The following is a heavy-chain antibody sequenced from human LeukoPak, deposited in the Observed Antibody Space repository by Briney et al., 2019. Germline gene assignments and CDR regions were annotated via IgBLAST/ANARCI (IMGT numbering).Heavy chain of an antibody. CDR2: IYYSGST. Sequence: PSETLSLTCTVSGGSISSSSYYWGWIRQPPGKGLEWIGSIYYSGSTYYNPSLKSRVTISVDTSKNQFSLKLSSVTAADTAVYYCAKGWFSYSPWGQGTLVTVSS. CDR1: GGSISSSSYY. J-gene: IGHJ5*02. D-gene: IGHD3-3*01. CDR3: AKGWFSYSP. V-gene: IGHV4-39*07.